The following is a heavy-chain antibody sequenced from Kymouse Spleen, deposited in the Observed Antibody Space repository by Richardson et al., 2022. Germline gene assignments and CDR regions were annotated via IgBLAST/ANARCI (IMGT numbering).Heavy chain of an antibody. J-gene: IGHJ4*02. D-gene: IGHD3-10*01. CDR1: GGSFSGYY. CDR2: INHSGST. Sequence: QVQLQQWGAGLLKPSETLSLTCAVYGGSFSGYYWSWIRQPPGKGLEWIGEINHSGSTNYNPSLKSRVTISVDTSKNQFSLKLSSVTAADTAVYYCARHYYGSGSLFDYWGQGTLVTVSS. V-gene: IGHV4-34*01. CDR3: ARHYYGSGSLFDY.